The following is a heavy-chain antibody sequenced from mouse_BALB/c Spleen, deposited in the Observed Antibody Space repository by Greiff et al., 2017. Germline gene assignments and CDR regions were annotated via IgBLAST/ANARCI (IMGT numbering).Heavy chain of an antibody. CDR2: ISSGGST. CDR3: ARAARAFDY. Sequence: EVQLVESGGGLVKPGGSLKLSCAASGFTFSSYAMSWVRQTPEKRLEWVASISSGGSTYYPDSVKGRFTISRDNARNILYLQMSSLRSEDTAMYYCARAARAFDYWGQGTTLTVSS. CDR1: GFTFSSYA. D-gene: IGHD3-1*01. V-gene: IGHV5-6-5*01. J-gene: IGHJ2*01.